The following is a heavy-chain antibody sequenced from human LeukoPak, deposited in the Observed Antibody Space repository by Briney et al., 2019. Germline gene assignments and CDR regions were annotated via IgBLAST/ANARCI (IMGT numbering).Heavy chain of an antibody. CDR3: TRDTPGIAASVSGG. V-gene: IGHV3-53*01. Sequence: GGSLRLSCAASGFTFSSYEMNWVRQAPGKGLEWVALIYSGGNTHYADSVKGRFTISRDNSKNTLYLQMSSLRVEDTAVYYCTRDTPGIAASVSGGWGQGTLVTVSS. CDR2: IYSGGNT. CDR1: GFTFSSYE. D-gene: IGHD6-13*01. J-gene: IGHJ4*02.